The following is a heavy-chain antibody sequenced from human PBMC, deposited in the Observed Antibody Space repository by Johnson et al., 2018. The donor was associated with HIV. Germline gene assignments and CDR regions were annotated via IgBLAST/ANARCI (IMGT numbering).Heavy chain of an antibody. V-gene: IGHV3-9*01. CDR1: GFTFDDYA. Sequence: VQLVESGGGLVQPGRSLRLSCAASGFTFDDYAMHWVRQAPGKGLEWVSGISWNRGSMGYADSVKGRFTTSRDNAKNSLYLQMNSLRAEDTAVYYCVRRPFGAAPGADTFDIWGQGTMVTVSS. CDR3: VRRPFGAAPGADTFDI. CDR2: ISWNRGSM. J-gene: IGHJ3*02. D-gene: IGHD6-13*01.